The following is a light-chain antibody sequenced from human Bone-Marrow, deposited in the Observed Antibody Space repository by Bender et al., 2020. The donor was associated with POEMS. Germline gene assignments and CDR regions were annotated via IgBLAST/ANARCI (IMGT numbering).Light chain of an antibody. CDR2: YDD. V-gene: IGLV1-36*01. CDR3: GTWDNSLSAGV. J-gene: IGLJ3*02. CDR1: SSNIGNHG. Sequence: QSVVTQPPSLSEAPRQRVTISCSGSSSNIGNHGVNWYQQLPGEAPKLLIYYDDLLTPGVSDRFSASKSGTSASLAISELQSEDEAAYYCGTWDNSLSAGVFGGGTHLTVL.